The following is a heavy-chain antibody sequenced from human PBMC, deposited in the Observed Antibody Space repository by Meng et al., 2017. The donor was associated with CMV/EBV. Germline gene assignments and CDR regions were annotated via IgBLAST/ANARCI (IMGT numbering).Heavy chain of an antibody. J-gene: IGHJ4*02. V-gene: IGHV3-74*01. D-gene: IGHD1-26*01. CDR3: ARDLSGSRDY. CDR1: GFTFSNYW. CDR2: INEDGRIT. Sequence: PPVCAGVGSIQPGGSLRLSCEDSGFTFSNYWMHWVRQVPGEGLVWVSRINEDGRITSYADSVKGRFTISRDNARNTLYLQMNSLRADDSAVYYCARDLSGSRDYWGRGTLVTVSS.